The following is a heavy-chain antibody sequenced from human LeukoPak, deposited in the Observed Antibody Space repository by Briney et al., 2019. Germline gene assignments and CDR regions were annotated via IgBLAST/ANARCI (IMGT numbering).Heavy chain of an antibody. J-gene: IGHJ4*02. V-gene: IGHV1-18*01. Sequence: GASVKVSCKASGYTFTSYGISWVRQAPGQGLEWMGWISAYNGNTNYAQKLQGRVTMTTDTSTSTAYMELRSLRSDDTAVYYCARLYYDSSGYYQICYFDYWGQGTLVTVSS. CDR3: ARLYYDSSGYYQICYFDY. D-gene: IGHD3-22*01. CDR1: GYTFTSYG. CDR2: ISAYNGNT.